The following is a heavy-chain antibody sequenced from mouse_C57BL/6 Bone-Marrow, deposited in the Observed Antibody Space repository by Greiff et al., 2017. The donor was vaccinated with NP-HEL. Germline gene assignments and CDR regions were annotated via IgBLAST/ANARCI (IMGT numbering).Heavy chain of an antibody. J-gene: IGHJ1*03. CDR2: VYPYNGGT. CDR3: ATYYGSSYRYFDV. CDR1: GFTFTDYY. D-gene: IGHD1-1*01. Sequence: EVKLQQSGPVLVKPGPSVKISCKASGFTFTDYYMHWVKQSHGKSLEWIGLVYPYNGGTSYNQKFKGKATLTVDTSSSTAYMELNSLTSEDSAVYYCATYYGSSYRYFDVWGTGTTVTVSS. V-gene: IGHV1-36*01.